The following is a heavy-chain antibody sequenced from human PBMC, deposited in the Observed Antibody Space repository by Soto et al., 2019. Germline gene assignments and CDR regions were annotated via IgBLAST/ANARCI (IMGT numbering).Heavy chain of an antibody. CDR1: GFTFSDYN. J-gene: IGHJ4*02. V-gene: IGHV3-21*01. D-gene: IGHD5-12*01. CDR3: ARGRPLVATFFPPDY. Sequence: GGSLRLSWAASGFTFSDYNMKWFRQAPGKGLEWVSSISTGSNYIYYADSVKGRFTISRDNAKNSLYLQMNSLRAEDTAVYYCARGRPLVATFFPPDYWGQGTLVTVSS. CDR2: ISTGSNYI.